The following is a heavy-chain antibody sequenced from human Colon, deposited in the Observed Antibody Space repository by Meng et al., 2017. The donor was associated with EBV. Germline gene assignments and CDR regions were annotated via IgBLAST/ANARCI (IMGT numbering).Heavy chain of an antibody. J-gene: IGHJ4*02. Sequence: RVCGPGLVKRSGTLSLTCGVSGVSISSNIRCTWVRQPPGKGLEWIGDIDDSGSTNYNPSLNSRISISLDKSKNHFSLKVNSVTAADTAVYYCARGKQDAWELLAYWGQGALVTVSS. CDR3: ARGKQDAWELLAY. CDR2: IDDSGST. D-gene: IGHD1-26*01. CDR1: GVSISSNIR. V-gene: IGHV4-4*02.